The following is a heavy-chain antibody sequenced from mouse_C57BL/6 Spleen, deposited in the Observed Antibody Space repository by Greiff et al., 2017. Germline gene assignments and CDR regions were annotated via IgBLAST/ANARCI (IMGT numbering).Heavy chain of an antibody. D-gene: IGHD1-1*01. CDR1: GYTFTDYY. CDR3: ARVPGPMTTVVATDAMDY. CDR2: IYPGSGNT. J-gene: IGHJ4*01. V-gene: IGHV1-76*01. Sequence: QVQLKESGAELVRPGASVKLSCKASGYTFTDYYINWVKQRPGQGLEWIARIYPGSGNTYYNEKFKGKATLTAEKSSSTAYMQLSSLTSEDSAVYFCARVPGPMTTVVATDAMDYWGQGTSVTVSS.